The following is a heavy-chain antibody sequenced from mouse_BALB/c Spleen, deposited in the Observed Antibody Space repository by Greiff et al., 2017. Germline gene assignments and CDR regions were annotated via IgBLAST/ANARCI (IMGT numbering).Heavy chain of an antibody. D-gene: IGHD2-10*01. CDR3: ARSYYGNRYYAMDY. CDR1: GYSITSDYA. V-gene: IGHV3-2*02. Sequence: EVQLQQSGPGLVKPSQSLSLTCTVTGYSITSDYAWNWIRQFPGNKLEWMGYISYSGSTSYNPSLKSRISITRDTSKNQFFLQLNSVTTEDTATYYCARSYYGNRYYAMDYWGQGTSVTVSS. J-gene: IGHJ4*01. CDR2: ISYSGST.